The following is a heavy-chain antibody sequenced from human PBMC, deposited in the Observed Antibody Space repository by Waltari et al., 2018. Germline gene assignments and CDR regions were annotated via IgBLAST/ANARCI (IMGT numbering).Heavy chain of an antibody. CDR3: ARIGIVGATYFDY. CDR2: INHSGST. CDR1: GGSFSGYY. J-gene: IGHJ4*02. V-gene: IGHV4-34*01. Sequence: QVQLQQWGAGLLKPSETLSLTCAVYGGSFSGYYWSWIRQPPGKGLEWIGEINHSGSTNYNPSLKIRVTISVATSKNQFSLKLSSVTAADTAVYYCARIGIVGATYFDYWRQGTLVTVSS. D-gene: IGHD1-26*01.